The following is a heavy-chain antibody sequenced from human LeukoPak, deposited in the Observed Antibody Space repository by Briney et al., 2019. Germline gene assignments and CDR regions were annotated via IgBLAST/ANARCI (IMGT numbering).Heavy chain of an antibody. Sequence: GGSLRLSCAASGFTFSNYAMSWVRQAPGKGLEWVSAISGSGGSTYYADSVKGRFTISRDNSKNTLYLQMNSLRAEDTAVYYCAKVPITIIVVVITGYYFDYWGQGTLVTVSS. CDR3: AKVPITIIVVVITGYYFDY. D-gene: IGHD3-22*01. J-gene: IGHJ4*02. V-gene: IGHV3-23*01. CDR2: ISGSGGST. CDR1: GFTFSNYA.